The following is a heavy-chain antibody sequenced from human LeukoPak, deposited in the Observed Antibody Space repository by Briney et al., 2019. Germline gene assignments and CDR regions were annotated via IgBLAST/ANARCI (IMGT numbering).Heavy chain of an antibody. CDR3: ARDLGWLQSDY. CDR1: GFSFSDHW. Sequence: GGSLRLSCVASGFSFSDHWMNWFRQAPGKGLEWVVTIKKDGSEQYYVDSMKGRLTISRDNAKNSVYLQIHNLRAEDTAVYYCARDLGWLQSDYWGQGTLVTVSS. J-gene: IGHJ4*02. D-gene: IGHD5-24*01. CDR2: IKKDGSEQ. V-gene: IGHV3-7*01.